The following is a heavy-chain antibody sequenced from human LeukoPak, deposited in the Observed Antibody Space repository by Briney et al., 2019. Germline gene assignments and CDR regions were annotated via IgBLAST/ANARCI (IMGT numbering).Heavy chain of an antibody. V-gene: IGHV1-18*01. CDR1: GYSFTSYG. CDR2: ISGYNGNT. CDR3: ATTNDGGGYQWGDFFDF. J-gene: IGHJ4*02. D-gene: IGHD3-22*01. Sequence: GASVKVSCKASGYSFTSYGISWVRQAPGQGLDWMGWISGYNGNTKYAQKVQGRVNMTADTSTSTIYMELTSLTSDDTAVYYCATTNDGGGYQWGDFFDFWGQGTLVTVSS.